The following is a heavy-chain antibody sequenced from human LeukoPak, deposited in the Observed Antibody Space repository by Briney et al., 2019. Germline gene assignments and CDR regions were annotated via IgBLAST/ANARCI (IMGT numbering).Heavy chain of an antibody. CDR1: GYSFTNYD. CDR2: MNPNSGNT. V-gene: IGHV1-8*01. CDR3: ARGLYSSSWSLSNWFDP. D-gene: IGHD6-13*01. Sequence: ASVKVSCKASGYSFTNYDINWVRQAAGQGLEWMGWMNPNSGNTGYAQKFQGRVALTRDTSISTAYLELSSLRSEDTAVYYCARGLYSSSWSLSNWFDPWGQGTLVTVSS. J-gene: IGHJ5*02.